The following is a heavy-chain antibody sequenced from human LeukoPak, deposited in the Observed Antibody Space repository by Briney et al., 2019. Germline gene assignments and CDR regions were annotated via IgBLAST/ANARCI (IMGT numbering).Heavy chain of an antibody. V-gene: IGHV3-23*01. CDR1: GFPFTNYA. Sequence: PGGSLRLSCAASGFPFTNYAMSWVRQAPGKGLEWVSTISIGGGVSTYYADPVKGRFTISRDNSKNTLYLQINSLRAEDTGVYFCVGVRYSYGFSDYWGQGTLVTVSS. CDR3: VGVRYSYGFSDY. J-gene: IGHJ4*02. CDR2: ISIGGGVST. D-gene: IGHD5-18*01.